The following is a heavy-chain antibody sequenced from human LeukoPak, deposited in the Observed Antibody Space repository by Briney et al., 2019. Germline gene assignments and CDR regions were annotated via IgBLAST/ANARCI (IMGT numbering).Heavy chain of an antibody. CDR3: ARGGGAYDFWSGYQSAFDI. J-gene: IGHJ3*02. Sequence: QPGGSLRLSCAASGFTFSSYAMHWVRQAPGKGLEYVSAISSNGGSTYYANSVKGRFTISRDNSKNTLYLQMGSLRAEDMAVYYCARGGGAYDFWSGYQSAFDIWGQGTMVTVSS. V-gene: IGHV3-64*01. CDR1: GFTFSSYA. CDR2: ISSNGGST. D-gene: IGHD3-3*01.